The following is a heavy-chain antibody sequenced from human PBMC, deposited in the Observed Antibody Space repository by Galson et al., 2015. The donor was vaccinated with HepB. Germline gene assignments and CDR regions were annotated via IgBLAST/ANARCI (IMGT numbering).Heavy chain of an antibody. J-gene: IGHJ5*02. CDR1: GSSFTSYW. V-gene: IGHV5-10-1*01. CDR2: IDPSDSYT. CDR3: ARQPSSSSVRYNWFDP. D-gene: IGHD6-6*01. Sequence: QSGAEVKKPGESLRISCKGSGSSFTSYWISWVRQMPGKGLEWMGRIDPSDSYTNYSPSFQGHVTISADKSISTAYLQWSSLKASDTAMYYCARQPSSSSVRYNWFDPWGQGTLVTVSS.